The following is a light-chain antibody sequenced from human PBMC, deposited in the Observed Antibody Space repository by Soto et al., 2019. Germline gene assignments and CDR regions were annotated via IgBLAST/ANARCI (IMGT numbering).Light chain of an antibody. CDR1: QNVSSNL. Sequence: TVLTQSPGTLSLSPGERATLSCRASQNVSSNLLVWYQQKPGQTPRLLIFGASDRATGTPDRFSGSGSGTDFTLTISRLEPEDSAVYYCQQFDDSVTFGQGTRLEIK. V-gene: IGKV3-20*01. CDR2: GAS. J-gene: IGKJ5*01. CDR3: QQFDDSVT.